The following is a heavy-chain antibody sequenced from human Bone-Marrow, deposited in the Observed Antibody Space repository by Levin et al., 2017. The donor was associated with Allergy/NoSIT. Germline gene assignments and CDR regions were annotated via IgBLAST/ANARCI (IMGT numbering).Heavy chain of an antibody. V-gene: IGHV3-30*18. CDR2: ISYDGSNK. CDR1: GFTFSIYG. J-gene: IGHJ6*02. D-gene: IGHD4-17*01. CDR3: ANDVQAYGDYDWYYYTMDV. Sequence: GESLKISCTASGFTFSIYGMHWVRQAPGKGLEWVAVISYDGSNKYIADSVKGRFTISRDNSMNTVYLQMSSLRAEDTAVYYCANDVQAYGDYDWYYYTMDVWGQGTTVTVSS.